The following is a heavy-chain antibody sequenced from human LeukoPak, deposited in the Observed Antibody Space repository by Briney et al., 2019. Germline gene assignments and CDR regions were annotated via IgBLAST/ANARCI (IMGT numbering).Heavy chain of an antibody. V-gene: IGHV3-15*01. CDR1: GFTFSNAW. D-gene: IGHD3-22*01. J-gene: IGHJ4*02. CDR3: TTGDSSSPL. Sequence: GGSLRLSCAASGFTFSNAWMNWVRQAPGKELEWVGRVKSKADGGTTEYAEPVKGRFTISRDDSKNTLYLQMNSLKTEDAAVYYCTTGDSSSPLWGQGTLVTVSS. CDR2: VKSKADGGTT.